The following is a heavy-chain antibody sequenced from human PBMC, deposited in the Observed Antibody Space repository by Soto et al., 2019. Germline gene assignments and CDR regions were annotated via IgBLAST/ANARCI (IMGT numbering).Heavy chain of an antibody. CDR3: STEAPVGVLMVYQDY. V-gene: IGHV3-15*01. CDR1: GFTFSNAW. CDR2: IKSKTDGGTT. J-gene: IGHJ4*02. Sequence: EVQLVESGGGLVKPGGSLRLSCAASGFTFSNAWMSWVRQAPGKGLEWVGRIKSKTDGGTTDYAAPVKGRFTISRDDSKNTLYLHMNSLKTEDTAVYYCSTEAPVGVLMVYQDYCGQGTLVTVSS. D-gene: IGHD2-8*01.